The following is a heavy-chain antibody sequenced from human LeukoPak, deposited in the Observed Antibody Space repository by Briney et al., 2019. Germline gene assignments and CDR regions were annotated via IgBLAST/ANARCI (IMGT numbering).Heavy chain of an antibody. V-gene: IGHV4-38-2*02. J-gene: IGHJ5*02. CDR2: IYHSGST. CDR3: ARAQLWLRVGWFDP. D-gene: IGHD5-18*01. Sequence: SETLSLTCTASGYSISSGYYWGWIRQPPGKGLEWIGSIYHSGSTYYNPSLKSRVTISVDTSKNQFSLKLSSVTAADTAVYYCARAQLWLRVGWFDPWGQGTLVTVSS. CDR1: GYSISSGYY.